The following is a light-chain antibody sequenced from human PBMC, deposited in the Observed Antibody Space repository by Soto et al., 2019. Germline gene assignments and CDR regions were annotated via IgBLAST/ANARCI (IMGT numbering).Light chain of an antibody. V-gene: IGLV1-40*01. CDR3: QSYDSSLSGWV. Sequence: QLVLTQPPSVSGAPGQRVTISCTGSSSNIGAGYDVHWYQQLPGTAPKLLIYGNNNRPSGVPDRFSGSKSATSDSLAITGLQAEDEADSYCQSYDSSLSGWVFGGGTKLTVL. CDR1: SSNIGAGYD. J-gene: IGLJ3*02. CDR2: GNN.